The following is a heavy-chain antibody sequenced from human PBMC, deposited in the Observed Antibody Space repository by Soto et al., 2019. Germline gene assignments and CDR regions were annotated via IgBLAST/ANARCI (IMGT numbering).Heavy chain of an antibody. CDR1: GFTFSSYW. D-gene: IGHD3-3*01. CDR2: INSDGSST. Sequence: GGSLRLSCAASGFTFSSYWMHWVRQAPGKGLVWVSRINSDGSSTSYADSVKGRFTISRGNAKNTLYLQMNSLRAEDTAVYYCASNDFWSGSDYWGQGTLVTVS. CDR3: ASNDFWSGSDY. J-gene: IGHJ4*02. V-gene: IGHV3-74*01.